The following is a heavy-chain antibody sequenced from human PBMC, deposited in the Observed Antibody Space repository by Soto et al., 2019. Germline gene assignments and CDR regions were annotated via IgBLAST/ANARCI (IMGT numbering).Heavy chain of an antibody. Sequence: GGSLRLSCAASGFTFSSYAMSWVRQAPGKGLEWVSAISVSGGSTYYADSVKGRFTISRDNSKNTLYLQMNSLRAEDTAVYYCAKDGYSSYYYGMDVWGQGTTVTVSS. V-gene: IGHV3-23*01. D-gene: IGHD5-18*01. CDR3: AKDGYSSYYYGMDV. CDR2: ISVSGGST. CDR1: GFTFSSYA. J-gene: IGHJ6*02.